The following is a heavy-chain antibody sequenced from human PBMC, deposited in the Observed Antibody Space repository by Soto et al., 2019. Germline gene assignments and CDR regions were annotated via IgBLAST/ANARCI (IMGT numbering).Heavy chain of an antibody. Sequence: GGSLRLSCAASGFNFRSYGVHWVRQAPGKGLEWVAVISYDGSNKYYADSVKGRFTISRDNSKNTLYLQMNSLRAEDTAVYYCAKDWVSSPTVDPWGQGTLVTVSS. D-gene: IGHD6-13*01. V-gene: IGHV3-30*18. J-gene: IGHJ5*02. CDR2: ISYDGSNK. CDR3: AKDWVSSPTVDP. CDR1: GFNFRSYG.